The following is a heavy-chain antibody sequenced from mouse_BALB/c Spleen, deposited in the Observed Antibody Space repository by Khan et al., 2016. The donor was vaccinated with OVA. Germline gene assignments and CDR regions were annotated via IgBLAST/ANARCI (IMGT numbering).Heavy chain of an antibody. J-gene: IGHJ4*01. D-gene: IGHD3-1*01. CDR1: GYTFSMYW. Sequence: QMQLEESGAELMKPGASVTISCKATGYTFSMYWIEWVKQRPGHGLEWIGDILPGSGNTNNNEKFKGKATFTAHTSSNTAYMELSSLTSEDSAVYYCASGGYNPALDYWGLGTSVTVSS. CDR3: ASGGYNPALDY. V-gene: IGHV1-9*01. CDR2: ILPGSGNT.